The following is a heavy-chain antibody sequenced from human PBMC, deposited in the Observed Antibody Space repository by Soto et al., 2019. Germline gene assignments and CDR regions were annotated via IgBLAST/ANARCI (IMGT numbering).Heavy chain of an antibody. CDR1: GYSFTSYW. D-gene: IGHD6-6*01. CDR2: IDPSDSYT. J-gene: IGHJ6*02. CDR3: ARHGLGAARSYYYYGMGV. Sequence: GESLKISCKGSGYSFTSYWISWVRQMPGKGLEWMGRIDPSDSYTNYSPSFQGHVTISADKSISTAYLQWSSLKASDTAMYYCARHGLGAARSYYYYGMGVWGHGTTVTV. V-gene: IGHV5-10-1*01.